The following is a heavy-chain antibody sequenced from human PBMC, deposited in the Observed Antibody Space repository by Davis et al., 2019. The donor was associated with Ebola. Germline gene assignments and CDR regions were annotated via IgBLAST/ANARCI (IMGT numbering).Heavy chain of an antibody. CDR2: IWYDGSNK. V-gene: IGHV3-33*01. CDR3: RRDYSYGYYYYGMDV. D-gene: IGHD5-18*01. J-gene: IGHJ6*02. CDR1: GFTFSSYG. Sequence: GESLKTSCAASGFTFSSYGMPWVRHAPGKGLEWVAAIWYDGSNKYYADSVKGRFTISRDNSKNTLYLQMNSLRAEDTAVYYCRRDYSYGYYYYGMDVWGQGTTVTVSS.